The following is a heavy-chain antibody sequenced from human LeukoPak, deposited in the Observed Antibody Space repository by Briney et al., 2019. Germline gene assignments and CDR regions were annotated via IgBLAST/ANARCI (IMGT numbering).Heavy chain of an antibody. CDR3: ARSLISRGSGSYSSDY. D-gene: IGHD3-10*01. J-gene: IGHJ4*02. CDR1: GFTFSNYG. CDR2: ISGTTLTI. V-gene: IGHV3-48*04. Sequence: GGSLRLSCAASGFTFSNYGMSWVRQAPGKGLEWLSYISGTTLTIYYADSEKGRFTISRDNAKNSLYLQMNSLRAEDTAVYYCARSLISRGSGSYSSDYWGQGTLVTVSS.